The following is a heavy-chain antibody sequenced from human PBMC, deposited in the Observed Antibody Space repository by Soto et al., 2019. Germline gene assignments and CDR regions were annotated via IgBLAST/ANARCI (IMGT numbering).Heavy chain of an antibody. Sequence: GASVKVSCKASGYTFTGYYIHWVWQAPGQGLEWMAWINPNSGDTSYAQKFQGRVTMTRDTSITTAHMELSRLRSDDTAVYYCARGHCSTTSCYGTDYYYTMDVWGQGTTVTVSS. CDR1: GYTFTGYY. CDR2: INPNSGDT. V-gene: IGHV1-2*02. D-gene: IGHD2-2*01. CDR3: ARGHCSTTSCYGTDYYYTMDV. J-gene: IGHJ6*02.